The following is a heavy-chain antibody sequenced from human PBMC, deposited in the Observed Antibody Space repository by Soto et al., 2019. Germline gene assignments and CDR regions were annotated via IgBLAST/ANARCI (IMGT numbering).Heavy chain of an antibody. V-gene: IGHV4-39*01. D-gene: IGHD3-9*01. CDR3: ATIPAKYYDILTGYYDYYGMDV. CDR1: GGSISSSSYY. CDR2: IYYSGST. J-gene: IGHJ6*02. Sequence: SETLSLTCTVSGGSISSSSYYWGWIRQPPGKGLEWIGSIYYSGSTYYNPSLKSRVTISVDTSKNQFSLKLSSVTAADTAVYYCATIPAKYYDILTGYYDYYGMDVWGQGTTVTVS.